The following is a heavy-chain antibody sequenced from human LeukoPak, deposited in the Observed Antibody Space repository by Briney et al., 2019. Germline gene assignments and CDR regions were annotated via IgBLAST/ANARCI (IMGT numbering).Heavy chain of an antibody. CDR2: INSDGSST. Sequence: PGGSLRLSCAASGFTFSSYWMHWVRQAPGKGLVWVSRINSDGSSTSYADSVKGRFTISRDNAKNTLYRQMNSMRAEDTCVYYCATQRDGYNAPFDYWGQGTLVTVSS. CDR1: GFTFSSYW. CDR3: ATQRDGYNAPFDY. D-gene: IGHD5-24*01. J-gene: IGHJ4*02. V-gene: IGHV3-74*01.